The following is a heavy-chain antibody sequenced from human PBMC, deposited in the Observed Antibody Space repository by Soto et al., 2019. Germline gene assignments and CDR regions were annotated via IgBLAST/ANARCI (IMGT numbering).Heavy chain of an antibody. J-gene: IGHJ4*02. V-gene: IGHV4-31*03. CDR3: ARDSPQVLLPDY. CDR2: IYYSGST. Sequence: QVQLQESGPGLVKPSQTLSLTCTVSGGSISSGGYYWSWIRQHPGKGLEWIGYIYYSGSTYYNPSLKSRVTLSVDTSKNQFSLKLSSVTAADTAVYYCARDSPQVLLPDYWGQGTLVTVSS. D-gene: IGHD3-10*01. CDR1: GGSISSGGYY.